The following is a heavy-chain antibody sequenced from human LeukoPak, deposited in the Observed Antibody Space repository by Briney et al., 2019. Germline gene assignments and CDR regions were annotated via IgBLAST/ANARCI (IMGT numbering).Heavy chain of an antibody. J-gene: IGHJ4*02. D-gene: IGHD1-1*01. Sequence: SETLSLTCTVSGGSIRSYYWSWIRQPPGKGLEWIGYIYYSGSTNYNPSLKSRVTISVDTSKNQFSLKLSSVTAADTAVYYCARYNNGGDYWGQGTLVTVSS. V-gene: IGHV4-59*01. CDR2: IYYSGST. CDR3: ARYNNGGDY. CDR1: GGSIRSYY.